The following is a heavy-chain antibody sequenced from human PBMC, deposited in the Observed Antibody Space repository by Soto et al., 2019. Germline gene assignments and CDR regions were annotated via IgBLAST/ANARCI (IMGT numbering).Heavy chain of an antibody. CDR1: GFMFSAYW. CDR2: ISGGASDK. V-gene: IGHV3-7*01. J-gene: IGHJ4*02. Sequence: EVQLVESGGRLVQPGGSLRLSCAASGFMFSAYWMSWVRQAPGKGLEWVATISGGASDKFYVDSVKGRFTISRDDSKNTLYLQMNSLRDEDTAVYYFVREDLHRFDSWGQGTLVTVSS. CDR3: VREDLHRFDS. D-gene: IGHD3-3*01.